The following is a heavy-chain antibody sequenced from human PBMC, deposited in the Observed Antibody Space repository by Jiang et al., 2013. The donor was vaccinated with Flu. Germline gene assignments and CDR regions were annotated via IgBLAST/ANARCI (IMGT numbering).Heavy chain of an antibody. J-gene: IGHJ4*02. CDR3: ARNYDLSRYFSGGTPGENIFFDT. CDR1: GGSISSGAYY. CDR2: IYYSGTT. Sequence: SGSGLVKPSQTLSLTCTVSGGSISSGAYYWSWIRQHPGKGLEWIGYIYYSGTTYYNPSLKSRVTISGDTSKNQFSLHLSSVTAADTAVYYCARNYDLSRYFSGGTPGENIFFDTWGQGTLVTVSS. V-gene: IGHV4-31*03. D-gene: IGHD3-22*01.